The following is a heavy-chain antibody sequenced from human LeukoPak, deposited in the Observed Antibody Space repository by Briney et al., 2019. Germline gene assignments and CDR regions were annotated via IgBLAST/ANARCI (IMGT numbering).Heavy chain of an antibody. V-gene: IGHV4-59*08. Sequence: SETLSLTCTVSGGSISSYYWSWIRQPAGKGLEWIGYIYYSGSTNYNPSLKSRVTISVDTSKNQFSLNLSSVTAADTAVYYCARGRDYYDSSGYSDYWGQGTLVTVSS. CDR2: IYYSGST. D-gene: IGHD3-22*01. J-gene: IGHJ4*02. CDR1: GGSISSYY. CDR3: ARGRDYYDSSGYSDY.